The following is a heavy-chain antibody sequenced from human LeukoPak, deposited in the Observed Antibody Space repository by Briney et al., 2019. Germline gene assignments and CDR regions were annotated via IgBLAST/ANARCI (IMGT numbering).Heavy chain of an antibody. CDR2: ISTTSSSI. Sequence: GGSLRLSCAASGFTFSDYYMSWVRQAPGKGLEWISYISTTSSSIYYADSVKGRFTMSRDNAKNSLYLQMNSLRAEDTAVYYCARDLLRSYFGAGSFMDVWGKGTTVTVSS. D-gene: IGHD3-10*01. CDR3: ARDLLRSYFGAGSFMDV. V-gene: IGHV3-11*01. J-gene: IGHJ6*04. CDR1: GFTFSDYY.